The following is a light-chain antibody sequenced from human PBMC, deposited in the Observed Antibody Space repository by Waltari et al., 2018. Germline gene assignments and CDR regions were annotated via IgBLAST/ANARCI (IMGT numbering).Light chain of an antibody. V-gene: IGLV2-14*01. CDR1: SSDVGGHNH. Sequence: QSALTQPASVSGSPGQSITISCTGTSSDVGGHNHVSWLQQFPGKAPRLIIYDVTNRTSGVSNRFSGSKSANTASLTISGLRSEDEADYYCTSFTSTTTWVFGGGTKVTV. CDR2: DVT. CDR3: TSFTSTTTWV. J-gene: IGLJ3*02.